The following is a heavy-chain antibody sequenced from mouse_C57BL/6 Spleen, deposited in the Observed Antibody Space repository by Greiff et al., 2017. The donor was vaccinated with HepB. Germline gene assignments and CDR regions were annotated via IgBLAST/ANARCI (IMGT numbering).Heavy chain of an antibody. CDR1: GYTFTSYW. D-gene: IGHD1-1*01. V-gene: IGHV1-72*01. CDR2: IDPNSGGT. CDR3: ARKGEVADYYAMDY. J-gene: IGHJ4*01. Sequence: VQLQQSGAELVKPGASVKLSCKASGYTFTSYWMHWVKQRPGRGLEWIGRIDPNSGGTKYNEKFKSKATLTVDKPSSTAYMQLSSLTSEDSAVYYWARKGEVADYYAMDYWGQGTSVTVSS.